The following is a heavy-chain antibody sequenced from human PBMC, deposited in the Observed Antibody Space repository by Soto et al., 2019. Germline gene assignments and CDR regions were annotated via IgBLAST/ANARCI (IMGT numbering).Heavy chain of an antibody. CDR1: GGTFSSYA. D-gene: IGHD6-19*01. J-gene: IGHJ5*02. CDR2: IIPIFGTA. V-gene: IGHV1-69*01. Sequence: QVQLVQSGAEVKKPGSSVKVSCKASGGTFSSYAISWVRQAPGQGLEWMGGIIPIFGTANYAQKFQGRVTITADESTSTAYLELSSLRAEDMAGYYCARSLRTVACAYNWFDPWGQGTLVTVSS. CDR3: ARSLRTVACAYNWFDP.